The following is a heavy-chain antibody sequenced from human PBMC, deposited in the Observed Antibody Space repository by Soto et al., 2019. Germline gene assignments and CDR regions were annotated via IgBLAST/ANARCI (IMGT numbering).Heavy chain of an antibody. V-gene: IGHV3-53*01. J-gene: IGHJ4*02. CDR3: ARDRLGDGYNFIHY. D-gene: IGHD5-12*01. CDR2: IYSGGST. CDR1: GFTVSNNY. Sequence: EVQLVESGGGLIQPGGSLRLSCAASGFTVSNNYMSWVRQAPGKGLEWVSVIYSGGSTYYADSVKGRFTISRDNSKNTLYLQMNSLRDEDTAMYYCARDRLGDGYNFIHYWGQGTLVTVSS.